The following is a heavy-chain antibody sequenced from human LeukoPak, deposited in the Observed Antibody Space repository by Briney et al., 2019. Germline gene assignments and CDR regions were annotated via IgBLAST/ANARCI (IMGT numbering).Heavy chain of an antibody. CDR1: GGSISNYY. V-gene: IGHV4-59*08. J-gene: IGHJ4*02. Sequence: PSETLSLTCTVSGGSISNYYRSWIRPPPGKGLEWIGYIYYSGSTNYNPSLKSRVTISVDTSKNQFSLKLSSVTAADTAVYYCARRNNYYGSGSPYFDYWGQGTLVTVSS. CDR3: ARRNNYYGSGSPYFDY. CDR2: IYYSGST. D-gene: IGHD3-10*01.